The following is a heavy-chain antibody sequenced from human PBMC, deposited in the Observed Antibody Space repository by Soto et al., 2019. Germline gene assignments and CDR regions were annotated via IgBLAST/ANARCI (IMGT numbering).Heavy chain of an antibody. Sequence: EVQLVESGGGLIQPGGSLRLSCAASGFTVSSNYMSWVRQAPGKGLEWVSVIYSGGSTYYADSVKGRFTISRDNSKNTLYLQMNSLRAEDTAVYYCAREPNWNDGEGFDYWGQGTLVTVSS. D-gene: IGHD1-1*01. CDR2: IYSGGST. CDR1: GFTVSSNY. V-gene: IGHV3-53*01. J-gene: IGHJ4*02. CDR3: AREPNWNDGEGFDY.